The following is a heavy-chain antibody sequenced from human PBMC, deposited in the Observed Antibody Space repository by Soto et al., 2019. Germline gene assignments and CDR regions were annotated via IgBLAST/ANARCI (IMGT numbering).Heavy chain of an antibody. CDR2: INQDGSER. J-gene: IGHJ4*02. V-gene: IGHV3-7*01. CDR1: GFTFSTYW. CDR3: VCGGNFFVY. Sequence: EVQLVESGGGLVQAGGSLRLPCAASGFTFSTYWMTWVRQPPGKGLEWVASINQDGSERYYVDSVRGRFTISRDNAKNSLYLQMNSLRADDTAVYYCVCGGNFFVYWGQGTLVTVSP. D-gene: IGHD3-16*01.